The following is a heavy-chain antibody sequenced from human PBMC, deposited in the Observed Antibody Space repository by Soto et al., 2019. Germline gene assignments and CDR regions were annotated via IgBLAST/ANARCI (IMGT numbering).Heavy chain of an antibody. D-gene: IGHD3-3*01. CDR1: GFTVSSNY. J-gene: IGHJ4*02. Sequence: EVQLVESGGTLVQPGGSLRLSCAASGFTVSSNYMTWVRQAPGKRLEWVSVIYSGGSTYYADSVKGRFTISRDNSKNTLYLQMNSLRAEDTAVYYCARGMTLFGVVSHFDCWGQGTLVTVSS. CDR2: IYSGGST. V-gene: IGHV3-66*01. CDR3: ARGMTLFGVVSHFDC.